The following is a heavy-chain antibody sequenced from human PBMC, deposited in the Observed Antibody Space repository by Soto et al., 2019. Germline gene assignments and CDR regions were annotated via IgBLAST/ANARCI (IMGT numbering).Heavy chain of an antibody. CDR3: AGERSALPGARDAMDV. V-gene: IGHV3-21*01. D-gene: IGHD1-26*01. Sequence: GSLRLSCAASGFNFNTYSMNWVRQAPGKGLEWVSFISTSGGYKYYADSVRGRFTISRDNAKKSVYLEMNSLTADDTAVYYCAGERSALPGARDAMDVWGQGTTVTVSS. J-gene: IGHJ6*02. CDR1: GFNFNTYS. CDR2: ISTSGGYK.